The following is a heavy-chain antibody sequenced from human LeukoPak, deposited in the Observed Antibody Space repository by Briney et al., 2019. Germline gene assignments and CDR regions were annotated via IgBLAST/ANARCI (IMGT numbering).Heavy chain of an antibody. Sequence: PGGSLRLSCAASGFTFCDYFMSWIRQAPGKGLEWVSYISSSASTIYYADSVKGRFTISRDSAKNSLYLQMNSLRAEDTAVYYCARSRVAYDAFDIWGQGTMVTVSS. D-gene: IGHD2-21*01. J-gene: IGHJ3*02. CDR1: GFTFCDYF. CDR3: ARSRVAYDAFDI. CDR2: ISSSASTI. V-gene: IGHV3-11*01.